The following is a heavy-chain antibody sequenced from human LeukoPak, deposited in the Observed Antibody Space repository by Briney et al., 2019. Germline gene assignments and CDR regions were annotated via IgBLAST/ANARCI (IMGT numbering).Heavy chain of an antibody. CDR3: ARGSFRGYCSSTSCYTVNY. D-gene: IGHD2-2*02. CDR2: MNPDSGNT. CDR1: GYTFTSYG. Sequence: ASVKVSCKASGYTFTSYGINWVRQATGQGLEWMGWMNPDSGNTGYAQNFQGRVTMTSNTSISTAYMELSSLRSEDTAVYYCARGSFRGYCSSTSCYTVNYWGQGTLVTVSS. V-gene: IGHV1-8*01. J-gene: IGHJ4*02.